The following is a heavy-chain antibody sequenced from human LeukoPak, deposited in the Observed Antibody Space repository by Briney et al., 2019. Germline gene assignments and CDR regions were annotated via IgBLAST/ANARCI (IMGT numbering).Heavy chain of an antibody. V-gene: IGHV3-11*04. CDR3: ARTIAAAGFDY. CDR2: ISSGGSTI. Sequence: GGSLRLSCAASGFTFSDYYMSWIRQAPGKGLEWISYISSGGSTIYYADSVRGQFTISRDNAKKSLYLQMNSLRAEDTAVYSCARTIAAAGFDYWGQGTLVTVSS. D-gene: IGHD6-13*01. CDR1: GFTFSDYY. J-gene: IGHJ4*02.